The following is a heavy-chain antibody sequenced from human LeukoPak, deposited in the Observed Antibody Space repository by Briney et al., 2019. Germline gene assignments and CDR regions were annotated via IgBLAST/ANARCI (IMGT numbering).Heavy chain of an antibody. CDR2: IIPIFGTA. Sequence: SVKVSCKASGGTFSSYAISWVRQAPGQGLEWMGGIIPIFGTANYAQKFQGRVTITADESTSTAYMELSSLRSEDTAVYYCARVRDYYDSSGDYSGFDYWGQGTLVTVSS. J-gene: IGHJ4*02. D-gene: IGHD3-22*01. V-gene: IGHV1-69*13. CDR3: ARVRDYYDSSGDYSGFDY. CDR1: GGTFSSYA.